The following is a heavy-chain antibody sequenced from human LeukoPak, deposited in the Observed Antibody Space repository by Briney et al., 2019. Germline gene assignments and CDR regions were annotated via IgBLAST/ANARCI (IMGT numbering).Heavy chain of an antibody. J-gene: IGHJ6*04. V-gene: IGHV4-31*03. Sequence: PAGTLRLTCTVSGISISSGGFYWSWRRQRPGEGLEWIGCISDSRINNYNPSFKSRVTISVDTSKHQFSLNLSSVTAADTAVYYCARADCSRTSCDAGYYYGMDAWGKGTRVTVS. CDR1: GISISSGGFY. CDR2: ISDSRIN. D-gene: IGHD2-2*01. CDR3: ARADCSRTSCDAGYYYGMDA.